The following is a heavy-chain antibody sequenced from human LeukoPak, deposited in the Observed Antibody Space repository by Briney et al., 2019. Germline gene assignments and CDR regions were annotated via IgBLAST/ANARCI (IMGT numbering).Heavy chain of an antibody. CDR1: GYTFTSYG. CDR3: ARGGNTVTTTVSPLDY. Sequence: ASVKVSCKASGYTFTSYGISWVRQAPGQGLEWMGWISAYNGNTNYAQKLQGRVTMTTDTSTSTAYMELRSLRSDDTAVYYCARGGNTVTTTVSPLDYWGQGTLVTVSS. V-gene: IGHV1-18*04. D-gene: IGHD4-17*01. J-gene: IGHJ4*02. CDR2: ISAYNGNT.